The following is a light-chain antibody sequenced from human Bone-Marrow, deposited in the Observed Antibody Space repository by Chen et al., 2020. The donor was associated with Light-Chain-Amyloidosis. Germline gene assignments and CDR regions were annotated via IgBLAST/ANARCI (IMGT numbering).Light chain of an antibody. V-gene: IGKV1-33*01. J-gene: IGKJ4*01. CDR3: QQYDNLPFT. CDR1: QAISNY. Sequence: DIQMTQSPSSLSGSIGDRVTISCRASQAISNYLDWFQQKPGKPPRLLISAASNLERGVPSRFSGGGSGTDFTFTISGLQPEDVATYYCQQYDNLPFTFGGGTRVDIK. CDR2: AAS.